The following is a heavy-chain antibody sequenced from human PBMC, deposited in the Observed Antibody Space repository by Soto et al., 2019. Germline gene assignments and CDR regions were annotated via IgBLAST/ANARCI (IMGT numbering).Heavy chain of an antibody. D-gene: IGHD5-12*01. V-gene: IGHV4-4*02. CDR3: ARRGEMATIRSRGMFDY. J-gene: IGHJ4*02. CDR2: IYHSGST. Sequence: SETLSLTCAVSGGSISSSNWWSWVRQPPGKGLEWIGEIYHSGSTNYNPSLKSRVTISVDKSKNQFSLKLSSVTAADTAVYYCARRGEMATIRSRGMFDYWGQGTLVTVSS. CDR1: GGSISSSNW.